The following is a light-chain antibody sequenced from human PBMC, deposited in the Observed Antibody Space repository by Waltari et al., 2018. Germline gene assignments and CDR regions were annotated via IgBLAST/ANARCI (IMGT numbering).Light chain of an antibody. CDR2: GAS. CDR3: QQYNNWPLT. Sequence: EIVMTQSPATLSVSPGERATPPCRASQSVSSNLAWYQQNPGQAPRLLIYGASTRATGIPARFSGSGSGTEFTLTISSLQSEDFAVYYCQQYNNWPLTFGGGTKVEIK. CDR1: QSVSSN. V-gene: IGKV3-15*01. J-gene: IGKJ4*01.